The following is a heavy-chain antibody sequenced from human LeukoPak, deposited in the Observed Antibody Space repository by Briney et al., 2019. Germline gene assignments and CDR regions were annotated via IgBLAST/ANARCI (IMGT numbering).Heavy chain of an antibody. Sequence: SETLSLTCTVSGGSISSYYWSWIRQTRGKGVEGVGYIYYSGRTNYNPSLNSRVTISVDTSKIQFSLKLSSVTAADTAVYYCARGGGSSSWYYYGMDVWGKGTTVTVSS. CDR3: ARGGGSSSWYYYGMDV. CDR2: IYYSGRT. V-gene: IGHV4-59*01. CDR1: GGSISSYY. D-gene: IGHD6-13*01. J-gene: IGHJ6*04.